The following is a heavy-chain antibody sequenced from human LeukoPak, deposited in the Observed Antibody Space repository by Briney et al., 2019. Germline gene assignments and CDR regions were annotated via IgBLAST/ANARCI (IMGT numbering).Heavy chain of an antibody. V-gene: IGHV3-23*01. Sequence: GGSLRLSCAASGFTFSSYAMSWVRQAPGTGLEGVSAISGSVVSTYYADSVKGRFTISRDNSKNTLYLQMNSLRAEATAVYYFAKLLLQDYDFDIWGQGTMVTVSS. CDR2: ISGSVVST. CDR3: AKLLLQDYDFDI. J-gene: IGHJ3*02. CDR1: GFTFSSYA. D-gene: IGHD4-17*01.